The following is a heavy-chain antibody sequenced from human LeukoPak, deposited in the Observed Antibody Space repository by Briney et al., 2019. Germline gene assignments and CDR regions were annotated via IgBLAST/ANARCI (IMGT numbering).Heavy chain of an antibody. Sequence: GRSLRLSCAASGFTFSSYGMHWVRQGPGKGLEWVAVIWYDGSNKYYADSVKGRFTISRDNSKNTLYLQMNSLRAEDTAVYYCAREDIVATSPYYYYYGMDVWGQGTTVTVSS. J-gene: IGHJ6*02. D-gene: IGHD5-12*01. CDR2: IWYDGSNK. V-gene: IGHV3-33*01. CDR3: AREDIVATSPYYYYYGMDV. CDR1: GFTFSSYG.